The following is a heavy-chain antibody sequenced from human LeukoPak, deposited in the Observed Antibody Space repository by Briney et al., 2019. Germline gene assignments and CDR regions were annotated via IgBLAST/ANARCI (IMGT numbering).Heavy chain of an antibody. V-gene: IGHV3-66*01. CDR3: ARGRPFDY. J-gene: IGHJ4*02. Sequence: GGSLRLSCAASGFTVSSNYMNWVRQAPGKGLEWVSVIYSGGSAYYADSVKGRVTISRDNSKNTLYLQMNSLRAEDTAVYYCARGRPFDYWGQGTLVTVSS. CDR2: IYSGGSA. CDR1: GFTVSSNY.